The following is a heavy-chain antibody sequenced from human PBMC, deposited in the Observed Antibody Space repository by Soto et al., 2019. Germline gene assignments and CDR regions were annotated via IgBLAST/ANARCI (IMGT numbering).Heavy chain of an antibody. CDR2: IYYSGST. V-gene: IGHV4-39*01. CDR1: GGSISSSSYY. Sequence: PSETLSLTCTVSGGSISSSSYYWGWIRQPPGKGLEWIGSIYYSGSTYYNPSLKSRVTISVDTSKNQFSLKLSSVTAADTAVYYCARLLRSNRWFDPWGQGTLVTVSS. D-gene: IGHD2-15*01. CDR3: ARLLRSNRWFDP. J-gene: IGHJ5*02.